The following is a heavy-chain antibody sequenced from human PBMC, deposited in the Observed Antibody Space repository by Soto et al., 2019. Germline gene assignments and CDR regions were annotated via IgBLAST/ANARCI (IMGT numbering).Heavy chain of an antibody. CDR2: ISGSGGST. Sequence: GGSLRLSCAASGFTFSSYAMSWVRQAPGKGLEWVSAISGSGGSTYYADSVKGRFTISRDNSKNTLYLQMNSLRAEDTAVYYCAKPTLVEMATIEYYFDYWGQGTLVTVSS. V-gene: IGHV3-23*01. CDR3: AKPTLVEMATIEYYFDY. J-gene: IGHJ4*02. CDR1: GFTFSSYA. D-gene: IGHD5-12*01.